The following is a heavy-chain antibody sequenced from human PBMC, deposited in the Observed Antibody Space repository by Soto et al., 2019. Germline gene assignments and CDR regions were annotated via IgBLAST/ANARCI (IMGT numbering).Heavy chain of an antibody. J-gene: IGHJ4*02. CDR1: GFTFSSYR. V-gene: IGHV3-21*01. CDR3: ASPYDYYRSGSTPRADY. D-gene: IGHD3-22*01. CDR2: ISSSSSYI. Sequence: GGSLRLSCVASGFTFSSYRMSWVRQAPGKGLEWVSSISSSSSYIYYAVSVKGRFTISRDNAKNSLYLQMNSLRAEDTAVYYCASPYDYYRSGSTPRADYWCQGTLVTVP.